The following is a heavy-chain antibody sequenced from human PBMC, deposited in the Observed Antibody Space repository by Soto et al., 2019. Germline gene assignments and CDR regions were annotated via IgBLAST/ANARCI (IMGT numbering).Heavy chain of an antibody. V-gene: IGHV1-69*13. CDR3: AREGITMVRGVEDYGMDV. CDR1: GGTFSSYA. CDR2: IIPIFGTA. D-gene: IGHD3-10*01. Sequence: ASVKVSCKASGGTFSSYAISWVRQAPGQGLEWMGGIIPIFGTANYAQKFQGRVTITADESTSTAYMELSSLRSEDTAVYYCAREGITMVRGVEDYGMDVWGQGTTVTVSS. J-gene: IGHJ6*02.